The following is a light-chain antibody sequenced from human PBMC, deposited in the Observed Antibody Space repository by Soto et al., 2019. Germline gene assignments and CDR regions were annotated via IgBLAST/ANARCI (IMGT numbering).Light chain of an antibody. CDR3: GSYTTSSTLAV. CDR2: EVS. J-gene: IGLJ1*01. Sequence: QSVLTQPASVSGSPGQSITISCTVTSSNVGGYNYVSWYQQHPGKAPKLIIYEVSNRPSGVSDRFSGSKSGNTASLTISGLQAEDEADYYCGSYTTSSTLAVFGTGTKVTVL. CDR1: SSNVGGYNY. V-gene: IGLV2-14*01.